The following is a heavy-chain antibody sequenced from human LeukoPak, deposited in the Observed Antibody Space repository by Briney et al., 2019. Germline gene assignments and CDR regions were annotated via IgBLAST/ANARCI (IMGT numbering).Heavy chain of an antibody. J-gene: IGHJ4*02. CDR2: INHSGST. CDR1: GGSFSGYY. V-gene: IGHV4-34*01. Sequence: PSETLSLTCAVYGGSFSGYYWSWIRQPPGKGLEWIGEINHSGSTNYNPSLKSRVTISVDTSKNQFSLKLSSVTAADTAVYYCATKGSAMVRGVSHYWGQGTLVTVSS. D-gene: IGHD3-10*01. CDR3: ATKGSAMVRGVSHY.